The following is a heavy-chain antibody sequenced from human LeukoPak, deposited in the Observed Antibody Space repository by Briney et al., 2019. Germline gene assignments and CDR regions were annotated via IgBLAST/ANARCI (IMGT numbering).Heavy chain of an antibody. CDR2: ISDDGSNE. CDR3: ARGSSGYYSLDY. Sequence: PGRSLRLSCAASGFTFSSYSMHWVRQAPGMGLEWVALISDDGSNEQFADSIKGRFTVSRDNSKNTLYLQMNSLRAEDTAVYYCARGSSGYYSLDYWGQGTLVTVSS. J-gene: IGHJ4*02. V-gene: IGHV3-30*04. D-gene: IGHD3-22*01. CDR1: GFTFSSYS.